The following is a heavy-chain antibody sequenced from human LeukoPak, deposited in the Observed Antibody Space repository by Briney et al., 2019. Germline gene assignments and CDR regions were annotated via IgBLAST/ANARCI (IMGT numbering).Heavy chain of an antibody. CDR1: GFSLSTSGMC. Sequence: SGPTLVNPTQTLTLTCTFSGFSLSTSGMCVSWIRQPPGKALEWLARIDWADDKYYSPSLKPRLTISKDPSKNRVVLTMTNMDPVDTATYYCARTPIYCSGGSCYLYYFDYWGQGTLVTVSS. J-gene: IGHJ4*02. CDR2: IDWADDK. V-gene: IGHV2-70*11. D-gene: IGHD2-15*01. CDR3: ARTPIYCSGGSCYLYYFDY.